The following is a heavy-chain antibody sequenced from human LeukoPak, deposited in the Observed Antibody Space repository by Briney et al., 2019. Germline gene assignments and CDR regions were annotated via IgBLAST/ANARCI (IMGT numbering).Heavy chain of an antibody. D-gene: IGHD3-3*01. V-gene: IGHV4-30-2*01. J-gene: IGHJ6*03. Sequence: PSETLSLTCTVSGGSISSGGYYWSWIRQPPGKGLEWIGYISHSGTTYYNPSLRSGVTIPVDRSKNQFSLRLSSVTAADTAVYYCARASDFWSGPQCPGYYMDVWGKGTTVTVSS. CDR2: ISHSGTT. CDR3: ARASDFWSGPQCPGYYMDV. CDR1: GGSISSGGYY.